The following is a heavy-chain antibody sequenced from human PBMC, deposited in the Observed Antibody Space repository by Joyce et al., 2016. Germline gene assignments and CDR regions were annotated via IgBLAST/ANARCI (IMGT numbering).Heavy chain of an antibody. CDR2: IFHSGNT. V-gene: IGHV4-30-4*01. CDR3: SRARGGAYAMDV. Sequence: QVQLQESGPGLVKPSQTLSLTCTVSGGSIRSDYYYWSWIRQSPGKGLECIGYIFHSGNTYSNPSLKSRLTISVDTSKNHFSLKLRSVTPADTATYFCSRARGGAYAMDVWGPGTTVTVSS. J-gene: IGHJ6*02. D-gene: IGHD3-10*01. CDR1: GGSIRSDYYY.